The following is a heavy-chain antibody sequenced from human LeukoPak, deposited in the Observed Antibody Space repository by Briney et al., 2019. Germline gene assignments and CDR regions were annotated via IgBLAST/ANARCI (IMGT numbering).Heavy chain of an antibody. J-gene: IGHJ4*02. CDR1: GYTFTGYY. CDR3: ARDGAYCGGDCYYYFDY. D-gene: IGHD2-21*02. Sequence: VASVKVSCKASGYTFTGYYMHWVRQAPGQGLEWMGWTNPNSGGTNYAQKFQGRVTMTRDMSTSTVYMELSSLRSEDTAVYYCARDGAYCGGDCYYYFDYWSQGTLVTVSS. CDR2: TNPNSGGT. V-gene: IGHV1-2*02.